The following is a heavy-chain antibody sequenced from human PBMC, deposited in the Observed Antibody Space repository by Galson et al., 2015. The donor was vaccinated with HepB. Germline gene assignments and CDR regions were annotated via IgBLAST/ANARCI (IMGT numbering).Heavy chain of an antibody. CDR1: GGSISSGSYY. V-gene: IGHV4-61*02. CDR2: ISTSGST. J-gene: IGHJ6*03. Sequence: TLSLTCTVSGGSISSGSYYWSWIRQPAGKGLEWIGRISTSGSTNYNPSLKSRVTMSVDTSKNQFSLKLSSVTAADTAVYYCARVGPGPLYYYYMDVWGRGTTVTVSS. CDR3: ARVGPGPLYYYYMDV. D-gene: IGHD1-26*01.